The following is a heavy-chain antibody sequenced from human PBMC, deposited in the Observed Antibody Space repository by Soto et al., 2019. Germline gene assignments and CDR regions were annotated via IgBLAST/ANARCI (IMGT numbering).Heavy chain of an antibody. Sequence: GGSLRLSCAASGFTFSSYSMNWVRQAPGKGLEWVSSISSSSSYIYYADSVKGRFTISRDNAKNSLYLQMNSLRAEDTAVYYCARDAMVRGVINDYWGKGTLVTFSS. CDR3: ARDAMVRGVINDY. V-gene: IGHV3-21*01. D-gene: IGHD3-10*01. J-gene: IGHJ4*02. CDR1: GFTFSSYS. CDR2: ISSSSSYI.